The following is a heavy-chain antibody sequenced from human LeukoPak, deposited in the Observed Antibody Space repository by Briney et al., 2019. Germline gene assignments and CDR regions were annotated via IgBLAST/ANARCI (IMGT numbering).Heavy chain of an antibody. V-gene: IGHV3-23*01. CDR1: GFPFSDFS. Sequence: GGSLRLSCATSGFPFSDFSMSWVRQAPGKGLEWISTTNSGGTSTYYAESVKGRFTISRDNSKNTLYLQMNSLRAEDTAVYYCAKDLGRSQQLVSPVDYWGQGTLVTVSS. J-gene: IGHJ4*02. D-gene: IGHD6-13*01. CDR2: TNSGGTST. CDR3: AKDLGRSQQLVSPVDY.